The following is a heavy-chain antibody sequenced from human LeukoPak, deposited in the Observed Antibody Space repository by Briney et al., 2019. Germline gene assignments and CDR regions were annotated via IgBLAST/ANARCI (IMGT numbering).Heavy chain of an antibody. CDR3: ARGARRTRGYSGYDFIGGDMDV. V-gene: IGHV4-4*07. D-gene: IGHD5-12*01. Sequence: KPSETLSLTCTVSGGSVSGYYWNWIRQPAGKGLEWIGRIYPSGSTNYNPSLKSRVTMSVDTSKNQFFLNLNSMTAADTAVYYCARGARRTRGYSGYDFIGGDMDVWGQGTTVTVSS. CDR2: IYPSGST. J-gene: IGHJ6*01. CDR1: GGSVSGYY.